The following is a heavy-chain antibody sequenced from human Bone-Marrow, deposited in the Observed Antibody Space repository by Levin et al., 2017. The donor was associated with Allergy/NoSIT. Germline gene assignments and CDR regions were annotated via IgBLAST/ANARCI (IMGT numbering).Heavy chain of an antibody. J-gene: IGHJ4*02. CDR2: ISGGGGST. Sequence: GESLKTSCAASGFSFSSYAMSWVRQAPGKGLEWVSAISGGGGSTYYADAVKGRFTISRDNSKNTLYLQMNSLRVEDTALYYCAKAHIVVIPAAIRSFDYWGQGTLVTVSS. V-gene: IGHV3-23*01. D-gene: IGHD2-2*01. CDR1: GFSFSSYA. CDR3: AKAHIVVIPAAIRSFDY.